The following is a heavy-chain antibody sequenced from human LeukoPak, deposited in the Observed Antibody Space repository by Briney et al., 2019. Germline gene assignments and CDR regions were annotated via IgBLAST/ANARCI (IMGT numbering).Heavy chain of an antibody. CDR1: GYTFTSNY. CDR2: IYPRDGST. D-gene: IGHD3-10*01. V-gene: IGHV1-46*01. CDR3: ATDDVTMVRGVITYYYYGMDV. Sequence: ASVKVSCKASGYTFTSNYIHWVRQAPGQGLEWMGMIYPRDGSTSYAQKFQGRVTMTEDTSTDTAYMELSSLRSEDTAVYYCATDDVTMVRGVITYYYYGMDVWGQGTTVTVSS. J-gene: IGHJ6*02.